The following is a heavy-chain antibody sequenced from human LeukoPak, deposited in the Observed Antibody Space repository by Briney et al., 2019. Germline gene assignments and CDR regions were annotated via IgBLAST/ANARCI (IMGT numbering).Heavy chain of an antibody. CDR3: AEDSPRIAAAGRSEYFQH. CDR1: GFTFSDYY. J-gene: IGHJ1*01. D-gene: IGHD6-13*01. Sequence: PGGSLRLSCAASGFTFSDYYMSWIRQAPGKGLEWVSYISSSGSTIYYADSVKGRFTISRDNAKNSLYLQMNSLRAEDTAVYYCAEDSPRIAAAGRSEYFQHWGQGTLVTVSS. V-gene: IGHV3-11*01. CDR2: ISSSGSTI.